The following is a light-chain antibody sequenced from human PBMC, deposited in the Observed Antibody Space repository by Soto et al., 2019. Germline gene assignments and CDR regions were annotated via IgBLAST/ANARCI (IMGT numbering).Light chain of an antibody. CDR1: QDISNY. CDR3: QQYDNPPLT. Sequence: DIQMTQSPSSLSASVGDRVTITCQASQDISNYLNWYQQKPGKAPKLLIYDASNLETVVPSRFSGSGSGTDFTFTISSLQPEDIATYYCQQYDNPPLTFGHGTKLEIK. V-gene: IGKV1-33*01. CDR2: DAS. J-gene: IGKJ2*01.